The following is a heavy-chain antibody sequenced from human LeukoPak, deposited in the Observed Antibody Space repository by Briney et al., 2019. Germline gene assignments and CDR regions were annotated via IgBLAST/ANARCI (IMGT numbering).Heavy chain of an antibody. CDR1: GGSISSSSYY. Sequence: SETLSLTCTVSGGSISSSSYYWGWIRQPPGKGLEWIGSIYYSGSTYYNPSLKSRVTISVDTSKNQFSLKLSSVTAADTAVYYCASGGRYCSSTSCYPFDYWGQETLVTVSS. CDR3: ASGGRYCSSTSCYPFDY. CDR2: IYYSGST. J-gene: IGHJ4*02. V-gene: IGHV4-39*01. D-gene: IGHD2-2*01.